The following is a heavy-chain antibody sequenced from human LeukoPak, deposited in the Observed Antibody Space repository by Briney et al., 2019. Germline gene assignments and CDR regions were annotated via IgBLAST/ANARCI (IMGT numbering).Heavy chain of an antibody. CDR3: AKDQSSGYCFDY. J-gene: IGHJ4*02. V-gene: IGHV3-23*01. CDR1: GFTFSTYA. D-gene: IGHD5-12*01. CDR2: ISGGGGNT. Sequence: PGGSLRLSCAASGFTFSTYAMNWVRQAPGKGLEWVSAISGGGGNTYYADSVKGRFTISRDNSKNTLYLQMNSLRAEDTAVYYCAKDQSSGYCFDYWGQGTLVTVSS.